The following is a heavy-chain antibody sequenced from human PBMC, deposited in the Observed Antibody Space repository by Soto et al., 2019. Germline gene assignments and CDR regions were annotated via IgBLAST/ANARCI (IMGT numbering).Heavy chain of an antibody. CDR1: GFTFSSYG. V-gene: IGHV3-30*03. D-gene: IGHD1-26*01. CDR3: ATSNGGTYYYYHGMDV. J-gene: IGHJ6*02. CDR2: ISYDGSNK. Sequence: QVQLVESGGGVVQPGRSLRLSCAASGFTFSSYGMHWVRQAPGKGLEWVAVISYDGSNKYYADSVKGRFTISRDNSKNTLYLQMNSLRAEDTAVYYCATSNGGTYYYYHGMDVWGQGTTVTVSS.